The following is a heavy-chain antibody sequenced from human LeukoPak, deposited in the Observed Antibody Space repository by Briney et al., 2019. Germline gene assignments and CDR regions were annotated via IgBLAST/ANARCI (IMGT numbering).Heavy chain of an antibody. J-gene: IGHJ5*02. CDR1: GYTFTGYY. CDR3: AREVMERLNWFDP. Sequence: GASVKVSCKASGYTFTGYYMHWVRQAPGQGLEWMGWINPNSGGTNYAQKFQGRVTMTRDTSISTAYMELSRLRSDDTAVYYCAREVMERLNWFDPWGQGTLVTVSS. CDR2: INPNSGGT. D-gene: IGHD3-3*01. V-gene: IGHV1-2*02.